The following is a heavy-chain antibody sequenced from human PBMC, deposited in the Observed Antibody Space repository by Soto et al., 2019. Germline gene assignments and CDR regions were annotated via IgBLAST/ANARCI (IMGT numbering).Heavy chain of an antibody. J-gene: IGHJ3*02. CDR2: ISSDGNNQ. CDR3: AKERGVLDAFDI. Sequence: QVQLVESGGGVVQPGRSLRLSCAASGFTSSSFVIHLVRQAPGKGLEWLAVISSDGNNQYYADSVKGRFTISRDNSKNTLYLQVNSLRAEDTAVYFCAKERGVLDAFDIWGQGTMVTVSS. CDR1: GFTSSSFV. D-gene: IGHD3-10*01. V-gene: IGHV3-30*18.